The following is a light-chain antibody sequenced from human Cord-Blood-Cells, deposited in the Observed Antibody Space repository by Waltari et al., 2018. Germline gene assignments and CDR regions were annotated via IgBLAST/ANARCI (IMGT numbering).Light chain of an antibody. V-gene: IGKV1-12*01. CDR1: QGISSS. CDR3: QQANSFPPT. CDR2: AAS. Sequence: DIQMTQSPSPVSASVGDRDTITCRASQGISSSLAWYQQKPGKAPKLLIYAASSLQSGVPSRFSGSGSGTDFTLTISSLQPEDFATYYCQQANSFPPTFGGGTKVEIK. J-gene: IGKJ4*01.